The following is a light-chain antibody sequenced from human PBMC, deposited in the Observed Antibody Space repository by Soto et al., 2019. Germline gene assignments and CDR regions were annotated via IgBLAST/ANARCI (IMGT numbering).Light chain of an antibody. J-gene: IGKJ1*01. V-gene: IGKV3-11*01. Sequence: EIVLTQSPATLSLSPGERATLSCRASQSVSRYLAWYQQKPGQAPRLLMYDTSIRATGTPARFSGSGSGTDFTLTISSLEPEDFAAYYCQQRSYWITFGQGTKVDI. CDR3: QQRSYWIT. CDR1: QSVSRY. CDR2: DTS.